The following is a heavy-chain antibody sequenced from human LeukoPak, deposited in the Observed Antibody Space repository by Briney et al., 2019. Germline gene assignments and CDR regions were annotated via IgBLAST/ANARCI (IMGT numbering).Heavy chain of an antibody. D-gene: IGHD1-20*01. V-gene: IGHV4-59*08. Sequence: SETLSLTCSVSGGSISGYDWRWIRQPPGKELEWIGYVYYSENTKYNPSLESRVTISLDTSKNQFSLRLNSVTTADTAVYFCTSRVAITGKPKAYFDYWGQGILVTVSS. CDR3: TSRVAITGKPKAYFDY. CDR1: GGSISGYD. CDR2: VYYSENT. J-gene: IGHJ4*02.